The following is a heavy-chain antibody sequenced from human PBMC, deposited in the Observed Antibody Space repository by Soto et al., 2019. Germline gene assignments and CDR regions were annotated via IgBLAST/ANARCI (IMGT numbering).Heavy chain of an antibody. J-gene: IGHJ6*02. D-gene: IGHD4-17*01. CDR3: AKGGFVDGEYMHHDMDV. CDR1: GNSMFNYY. CDR2: VDTDGTA. V-gene: IGHV4-4*07. Sequence: QVHLQESGPGLVKPSGTLSLICTVSGNSMFNYYWSWIRQPAGKGLEWIDRVDTDGTAIYNPSLKSRVTMSVDMSKNQFSLNVNSVTAADTAVYYCAKGGFVDGEYMHHDMDVWGQGAAVIVS.